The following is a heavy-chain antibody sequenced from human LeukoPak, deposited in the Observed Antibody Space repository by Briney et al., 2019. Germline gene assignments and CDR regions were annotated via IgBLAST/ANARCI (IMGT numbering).Heavy chain of an antibody. CDR2: INHSGST. CDR1: GGSFSGYY. D-gene: IGHD3-22*01. CDR3: ARVLRVRYYYDSSGPNDY. V-gene: IGHV4-34*01. Sequence: SETLSLTCAVYGGSFSGYYWSWIRQPPGKGLEWIGEINHSGSTNYNPSLKSRVTISVDTSKNQFSLKLSSVTAADTAVYYCARVLRVRYYYDSSGPNDYWGQGTLVTVSS. J-gene: IGHJ4*02.